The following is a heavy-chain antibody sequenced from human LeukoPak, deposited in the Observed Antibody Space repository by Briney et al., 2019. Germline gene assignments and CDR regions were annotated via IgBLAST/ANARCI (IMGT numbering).Heavy chain of an antibody. CDR1: GGTFSSYA. CDR2: IIPIFGTA. J-gene: IGHJ4*02. CDR3: ARTEAGSTYYYDSSGYLGVQFDY. D-gene: IGHD3-22*01. Sequence: GASVKVSCKASGGTFSSYAISWVLQAPGQELEWMGGIIPIFGTANYAQKFQGRVTITADESTSTAYMELSSLRSEDTAVYYCARTEAGSTYYYDSSGYLGVQFDYWGQGTLVTVSS. V-gene: IGHV1-69*13.